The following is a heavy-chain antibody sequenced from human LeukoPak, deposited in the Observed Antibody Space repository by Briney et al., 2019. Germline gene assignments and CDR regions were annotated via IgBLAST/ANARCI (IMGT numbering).Heavy chain of an antibody. CDR1: GYSISSGYY. V-gene: IGHV4-38-2*01. CDR2: IYHSGST. D-gene: IGHD5-18*01. J-gene: IGHJ4*02. Sequence: SETLSLTCAVSGYSISSGYYWGWIRQPPGKGLEWIGSIYHSGSTYYNPSLKSRVAISVDTSKNQFSLKLSFVTAADTAAYYCARHYGYSYGYGDYWGQGTLVTVSS. CDR3: ARHYGYSYGYGDY.